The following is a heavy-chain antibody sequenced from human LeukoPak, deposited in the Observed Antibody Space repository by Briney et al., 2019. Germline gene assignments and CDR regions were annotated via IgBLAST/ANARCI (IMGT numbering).Heavy chain of an antibody. CDR3: TRGYCGGDCFPPYYYYMDV. D-gene: IGHD2-21*02. J-gene: IGHJ6*03. CDR2: IKSKSNTYAT. Sequence: GGSLRLSCAASGFTFDDFGRSWVRQASGKELEWVGRIKSKSNTYATSYTASVKGRFTISRDDSKNTAYLEMNSLKTEDTAVYYCTRGYCGGDCFPPYYYYMDVWGEGTTVTVSS. V-gene: IGHV3-73*01. CDR1: GFTFDDFG.